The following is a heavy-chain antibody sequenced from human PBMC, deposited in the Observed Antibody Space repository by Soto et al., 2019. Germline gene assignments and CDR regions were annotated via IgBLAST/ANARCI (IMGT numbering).Heavy chain of an antibody. D-gene: IGHD3-3*01. CDR2: IIPIFGTA. CDR1: GYTFSSYA. J-gene: IGHJ6*02. CDR3: ARARDFWSGYYTGIHGMDV. Sequence: QVQLVQSGAEVKKPGASVKVSCKASGYTFSSYAISWVRQAPGQGLEWMGGIIPIFGTANYAQKFQGRVTITADKSTSTAYMELSSLRSEDTAVYYCARARDFWSGYYTGIHGMDVWGQGTTVTVSS. V-gene: IGHV1-69*06.